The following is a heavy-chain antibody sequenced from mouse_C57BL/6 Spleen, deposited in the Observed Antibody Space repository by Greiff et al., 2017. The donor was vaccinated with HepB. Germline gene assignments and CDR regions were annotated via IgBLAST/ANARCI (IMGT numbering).Heavy chain of an antibody. D-gene: IGHD2-3*01. Sequence: VQGVESGPGLVQPSQSLSITCTVSGFSLTSYGVHWVRQSPGKGLEWLGVIWSGGSTDYNAAFISRLSISKDNSKSQVFFKMNSLQADDTAIYYCARNKDGYYPWFAYWGQGTLVTVSA. J-gene: IGHJ3*01. V-gene: IGHV2-2*01. CDR1: GFSLTSYG. CDR2: IWSGGST. CDR3: ARNKDGYYPWFAY.